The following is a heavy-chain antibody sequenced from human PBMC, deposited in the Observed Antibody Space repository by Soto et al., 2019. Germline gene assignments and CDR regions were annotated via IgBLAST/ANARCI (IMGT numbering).Heavy chain of an antibody. J-gene: IGHJ1*01. D-gene: IGHD4-17*01. CDR3: TKDSGDRPEYFQD. V-gene: IGHV1-18*01. CDR2: ITPLKGNT. CDR1: GYTFTSYG. Sequence: QVLLVQSGAEVKKPGASVKVSCKASGYTFTSYGISWVRQAPGQGLEWMGWITPLKGNTHYSQNFQGRVIMTTGTSANTAYLESRRLTSDDTAVYYCTKDSGDRPEYFQDWGQGTPVSVSS.